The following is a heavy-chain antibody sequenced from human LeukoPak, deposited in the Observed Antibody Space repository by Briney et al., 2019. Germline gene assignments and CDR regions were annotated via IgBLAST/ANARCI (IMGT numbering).Heavy chain of an antibody. D-gene: IGHD1-14*01. V-gene: IGHV1-69*13. Sequence: ASVKVSCKASRGTFSSYALSWVEQAHGQGLEWMGGIIPSFGTANYVQKFQGRVTITADESTSTAYMELSSLRSEDTAVYYCARQVYPRGHAYYYYGMDVWGKGTTLTVSS. CDR1: RGTFSSYA. CDR2: IIPSFGTA. J-gene: IGHJ6*04. CDR3: ARQVYPRGHAYYYYGMDV.